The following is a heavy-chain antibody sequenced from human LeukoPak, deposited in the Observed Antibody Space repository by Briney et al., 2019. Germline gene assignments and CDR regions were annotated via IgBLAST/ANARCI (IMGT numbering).Heavy chain of an antibody. CDR3: ARDVLRFLEWPSYYFDY. J-gene: IGHJ4*02. Sequence: GAAVNVSCTASGYTFTSYGIRWVRQAPGQGLAWVGWISAYNGNTNYAQKLQGRVTMTTDTSTSTAYMEMRSLRSDDTAVYYCARDVLRFLEWPSYYFDYWGQGTLVTVSS. CDR1: GYTFTSYG. V-gene: IGHV1-18*01. CDR2: ISAYNGNT. D-gene: IGHD3-3*01.